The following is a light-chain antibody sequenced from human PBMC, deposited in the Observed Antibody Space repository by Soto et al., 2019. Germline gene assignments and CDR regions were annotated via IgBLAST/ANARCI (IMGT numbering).Light chain of an antibody. Sequence: QSVLTQPASVSGSPGQSITISCTGTSSDVGGYNYVSWYQHHPGKAPKLIIYDVSNRPSGVSYRFSGSKSGNTASLTISGLQAEDEADYYCSSYTSSSTLERLFGGGTKVTVL. CDR3: SSYTSSSTLERL. CDR2: DVS. J-gene: IGLJ2*01. V-gene: IGLV2-14*03. CDR1: SSDVGGYNY.